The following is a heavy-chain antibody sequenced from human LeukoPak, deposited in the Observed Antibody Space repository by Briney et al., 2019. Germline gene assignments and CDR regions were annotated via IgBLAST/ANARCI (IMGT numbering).Heavy chain of an antibody. D-gene: IGHD6-13*01. J-gene: IGHJ5*02. CDR3: ARAYSSSWYFNWFDP. V-gene: IGHV4-39*07. CDR2: IYHNGNT. Sequence: SETLSLTCTVSGGSISSSNYYWGWIRQPPRKGLEWIGTIYHNGNTYYNPSLKSRVTISVDTSKNEFSLKLSSVTAADTAVYFCARAYSSSWYFNWFDPWGQGTLVTVSS. CDR1: GGSISSSNYY.